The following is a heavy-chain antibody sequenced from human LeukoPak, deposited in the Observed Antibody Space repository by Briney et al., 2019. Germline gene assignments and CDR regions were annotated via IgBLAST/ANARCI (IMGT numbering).Heavy chain of an antibody. D-gene: IGHD3-3*01. Sequence: SETLSLTCTVSGGSISSYYWSWIRQPPGKGLEWIGYIYYSGSTNYNPSLKSRVTISVDTSKNQFSLKLSSVTAADTAVYYCARPYYDFWSGYPIDAFDIWGQGTMVTVSS. J-gene: IGHJ3*02. CDR1: GGSISSYY. CDR2: IYYSGST. CDR3: ARPYYDFWSGYPIDAFDI. V-gene: IGHV4-59*01.